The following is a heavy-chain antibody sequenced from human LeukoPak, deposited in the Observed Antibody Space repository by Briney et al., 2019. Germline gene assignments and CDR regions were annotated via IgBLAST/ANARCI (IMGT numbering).Heavy chain of an antibody. Sequence: SETLSLTCTVSGGSISSYYWSWIRQPPGKGLEWIGYIYYSGSTNYNPSLKSRVTISVDTSKNQFSLKLSSVTAADTAVYYCARAAESGYDLNFDYWGQGTLVTVSS. D-gene: IGHD5-12*01. J-gene: IGHJ4*02. V-gene: IGHV4-59*01. CDR2: IYYSGST. CDR3: ARAAESGYDLNFDY. CDR1: GGSISSYY.